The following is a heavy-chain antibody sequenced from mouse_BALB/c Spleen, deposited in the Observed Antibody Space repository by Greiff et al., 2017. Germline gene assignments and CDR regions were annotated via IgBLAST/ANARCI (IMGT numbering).Heavy chain of an antibody. CDR1: GFAFSSYD. CDR2: ISSGGGST. D-gene: IGHD2-1*01. V-gene: IGHV5-12-1*01. J-gene: IGHJ4*01. Sequence: EVMLVESGGGLVKPGGSLKLSCAASGFAFSSYDMSWVRQTPEKRLEWVAYISSGGGSTYYPDTVKGRFTISRDNAKNTLYLQMSSLKSEDTAMYYCARGGNPYYYAMDYWGQGTSVTVSS. CDR3: ARGGNPYYYAMDY.